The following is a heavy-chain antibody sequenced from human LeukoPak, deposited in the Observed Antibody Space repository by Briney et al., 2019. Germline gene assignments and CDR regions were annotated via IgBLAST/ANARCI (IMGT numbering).Heavy chain of an antibody. CDR2: IYSGGGT. CDR3: ARGPKGKYYFDY. CDR1: GFTVSSAC. Sequence: GGSLRLSCAASGFTVSSACMIWVRQTPGRRLEWVSVIYSGGGTYYADSVKGRFTISRDSSKNTLYLQMNSLRAEDTAVYYCARGPKGKYYFDYWGQGTLVTVSS. J-gene: IGHJ4*02. V-gene: IGHV3-53*01.